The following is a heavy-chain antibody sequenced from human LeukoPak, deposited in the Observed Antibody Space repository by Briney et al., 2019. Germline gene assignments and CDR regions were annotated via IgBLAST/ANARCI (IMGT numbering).Heavy chain of an antibody. CDR1: GFTFSSYV. J-gene: IGHJ5*02. Sequence: GGSLRLSCAASGFTFSSYVMSWVRQAPGEGLEWVSSISGSGSSTFYADSVKGRFTISRDNSKNTLYLQMSSLRAEDTALYYCAKGDKEMTTVTRNWFDPWGQGTLVTVSS. V-gene: IGHV3-23*01. D-gene: IGHD4-17*01. CDR2: ISGSGSST. CDR3: AKGDKEMTTVTRNWFDP.